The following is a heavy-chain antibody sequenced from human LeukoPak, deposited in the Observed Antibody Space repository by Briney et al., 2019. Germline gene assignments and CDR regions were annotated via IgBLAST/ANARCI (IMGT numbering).Heavy chain of an antibody. V-gene: IGHV4-39*01. CDR3: ASKRVGATPFDY. D-gene: IGHD1-26*01. CDR2: INYSGST. J-gene: IGHJ4*02. CDR1: DDSISNNRYF. Sequence: PSETLSLTCTISDDSISNNRYFWAWIRQPPGKGLEWIGSINYSGSTYYNPSLKSRVTISVDTSKNQFSLKLSSVTAADTAVYYCASKRVGATPFDYWGQGTLVTVSS.